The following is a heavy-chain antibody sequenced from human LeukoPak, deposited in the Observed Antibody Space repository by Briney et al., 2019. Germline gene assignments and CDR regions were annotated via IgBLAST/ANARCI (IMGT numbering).Heavy chain of an antibody. V-gene: IGHV3-48*03. D-gene: IGHD1-26*01. J-gene: IGHJ3*02. CDR3: ARGGSYLSAFDI. CDR1: GLTFSSYE. Sequence: GGSLRLSCAASGLTFSSYEMNWVRRAAGEGGEWVSYISSSGSTIYYADSVKGRFTISRGNAKNSLYLQMNSLRAEDTAVYYCARGGSYLSAFDIWGQGTMVTVSS. CDR2: ISSSGSTI.